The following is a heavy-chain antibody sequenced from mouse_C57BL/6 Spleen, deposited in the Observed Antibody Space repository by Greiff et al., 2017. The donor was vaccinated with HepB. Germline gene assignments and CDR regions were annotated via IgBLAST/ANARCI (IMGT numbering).Heavy chain of an antibody. CDR3: ARDYGSQLDY. V-gene: IGHV1-61*01. J-gene: IGHJ4*01. CDR1: GYTFTSYW. CDR2: IYPSDSET. D-gene: IGHD1-1*01. Sequence: QVQLQQPGAELVRPGSSVKLSCKASGYTFTSYWMDWVKQRPGQGLEWIGNIYPSDSETHYNQKFKDKATLTVDKSSSTAYMQLSSLTSEDSAVYYCARDYGSQLDYWGKGTSVTVSS.